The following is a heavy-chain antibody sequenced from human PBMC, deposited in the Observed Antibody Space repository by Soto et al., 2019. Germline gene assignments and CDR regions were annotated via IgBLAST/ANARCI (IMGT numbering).Heavy chain of an antibody. D-gene: IGHD6-19*01. CDR3: AHRRRLGSDWYTFEY. CDR2: INWDDDK. Sequence: QITLKESGPTLVKPTQTLTLTCTFSGFSLSTSGVCVGWIRQPPGKTLEWLTLINWDDDKRYNPSLKNRLTITKDTSKNQVALTMTNMDPVDTATYYCAHRRRLGSDWYTFEYWGQGNPVTVSS. CDR1: GFSLSTSGVC. V-gene: IGHV2-5*02. J-gene: IGHJ4*02.